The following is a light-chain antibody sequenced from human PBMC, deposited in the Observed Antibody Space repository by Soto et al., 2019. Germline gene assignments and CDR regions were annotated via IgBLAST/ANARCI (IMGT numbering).Light chain of an antibody. CDR2: AAF. CDR1: QSISNF. V-gene: IGKV1-39*01. CDR3: QPSFSTPRA. J-gene: IGKJ1*01. Sequence: DVQGTRSPSTLCECVGDRDTINCRASQSISNFLNWYQQKPGKAPVPLIHAAFSLQRGVPSWFIGRRSGTAFSPTIRIFQPGDFATHYSQPSFSTPRALGQGTKVDIK.